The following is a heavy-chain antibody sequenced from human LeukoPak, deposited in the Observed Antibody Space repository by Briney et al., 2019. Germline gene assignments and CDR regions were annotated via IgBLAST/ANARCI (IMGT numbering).Heavy chain of an antibody. CDR3: GAGKPDY. J-gene: IGHJ4*02. D-gene: IGHD6-13*01. CDR2: ISAYNGNT. V-gene: IGHV1-18*01. CDR1: GYNFIMYA. Sequence: ASVKVSCKASGYNFIMYAVHWVRQAPGQRLEWMGWISAYNGNTNYAQKLQGRVTMTTDTSTSTAYMELRSLRSDDTAVYYCGAGKPDYWGQGTLVTVSS.